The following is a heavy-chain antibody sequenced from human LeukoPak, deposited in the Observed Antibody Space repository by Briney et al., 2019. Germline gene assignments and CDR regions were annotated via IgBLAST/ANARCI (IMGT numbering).Heavy chain of an antibody. D-gene: IGHD6-13*01. CDR3: ARLIAAAGPYYFDY. CDR1: GGSISSYY. V-gene: IGHV4-59*08. CDR2: IYYSGST. Sequence: PSESLSLTCTVSGGSISSYYWSWIRQPPGKGLEWIGYIYYSGSTNYNPSLKSRVTISVDTSKNQFSLKLSSVTAADTAVYYCARLIAAAGPYYFDYWGQGTLVTVSS. J-gene: IGHJ4*02.